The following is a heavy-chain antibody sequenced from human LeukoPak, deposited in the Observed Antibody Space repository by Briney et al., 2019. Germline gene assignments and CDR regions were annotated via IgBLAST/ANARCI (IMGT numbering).Heavy chain of an antibody. CDR3: AKDAGYSGSYYPLYYFDY. V-gene: IGHV3-23*01. CDR1: GFTFSSYA. J-gene: IGHJ4*02. Sequence: GGSLRLSCAASGFTFSSYAMSWVRQAPGKGLEWVSAISGSRGSTYYADSVKGRFTISRDNSKNTLYLQMNSLRAEDTAVYYCAKDAGYSGSYYPLYYFDYWGQGTLVTVSS. D-gene: IGHD1-26*01. CDR2: ISGSRGST.